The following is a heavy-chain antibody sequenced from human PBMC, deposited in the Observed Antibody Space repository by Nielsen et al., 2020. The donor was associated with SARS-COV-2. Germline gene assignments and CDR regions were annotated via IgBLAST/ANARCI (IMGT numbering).Heavy chain of an antibody. CDR3: VRVRDDGYYYDTGPFDY. J-gene: IGHJ4*02. D-gene: IGHD3-22*01. CDR2: IKSDGSKT. CDR1: GFNFSGFW. Sequence: GGSLRLSCAGSGFNFSGFWMNWVRQVPGKGPAWVSRIKSDGSKTTYADSVRGRFTISRDNAKSTLYLQMDGLRVDDTAVYYCVRVRDDGYYYDTGPFDYWGQGTLVTVSS. V-gene: IGHV3-74*03.